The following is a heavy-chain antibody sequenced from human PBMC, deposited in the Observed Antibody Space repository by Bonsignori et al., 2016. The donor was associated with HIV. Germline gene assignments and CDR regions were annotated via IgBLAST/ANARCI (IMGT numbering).Heavy chain of an antibody. CDR1: GFTFSNYA. Sequence: GGSLRLSCVASGFTFSNYAMNWVRQAPGKGLEWVSGIIGSGGRTYYSESVKGRFTISRDNSRNTLFLQMNNLRGEDTAIYHCVKEDGDVTDDAFDIWGQGTMVTVSS. D-gene: IGHD3-10*01. CDR3: VKEDGDVTDDAFDI. J-gene: IGHJ3*02. V-gene: IGHV3-23*01. CDR2: IIGSGGRT.